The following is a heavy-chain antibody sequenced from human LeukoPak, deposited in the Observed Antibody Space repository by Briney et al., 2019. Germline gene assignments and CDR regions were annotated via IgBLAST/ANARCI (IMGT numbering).Heavy chain of an antibody. Sequence: SETLSLTCTVSVGSISSYNWRWLRQHAGKGLEWIGLIYIRGRTNYNPSLKSRVTMSVDTSKNQFSLKLSSVTAADPAVYYCARETLRVVVPAAIVGGDLDYWGQGTLVTVSS. CDR2: IYIRGRT. CDR3: ARETLRVVVPAAIVGGDLDY. V-gene: IGHV4-4*07. J-gene: IGHJ4*02. D-gene: IGHD2-2*02. CDR1: VGSISSYN.